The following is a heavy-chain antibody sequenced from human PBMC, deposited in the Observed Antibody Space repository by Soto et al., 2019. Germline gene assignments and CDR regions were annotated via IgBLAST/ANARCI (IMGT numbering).Heavy chain of an antibody. D-gene: IGHD2-2*01. CDR3: ARRNCSACYYDFDY. CDR1: GGSISSGGYY. CDR2: IYYSGST. J-gene: IGHJ4*01. V-gene: IGHV4-31*03. Sequence: SETLYLTCTVSGGSISSGGYYWSWIRQHPGKGLEWIGYIYYSGSTYYNPSLKSRVTVSADTSKNQFSLKLTSVTAADSAVYYCARRNCSACYYDFDYWGQRTLVTVSS.